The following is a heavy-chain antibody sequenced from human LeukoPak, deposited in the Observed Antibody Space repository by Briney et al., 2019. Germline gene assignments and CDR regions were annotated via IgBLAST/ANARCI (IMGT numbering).Heavy chain of an antibody. Sequence: GESLKISCKGSGYIFTXYWIGWVRXMPGXXXXXMXIIYPGXXXXXXXXXXXXXXTISXXKSIXXAYLQWSSLKASDSAMYYCARQEYSSSSRDYWGQGTLITVSS. CDR3: ARQEYSSSSRDY. V-gene: IGHV5-51*01. CDR2: IYPGXXXX. J-gene: IGHJ4*02. CDR1: GYIFTXYW. D-gene: IGHD6-6*01.